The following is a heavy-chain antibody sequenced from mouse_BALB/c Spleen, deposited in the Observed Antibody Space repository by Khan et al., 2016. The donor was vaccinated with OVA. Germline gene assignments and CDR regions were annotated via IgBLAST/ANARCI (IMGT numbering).Heavy chain of an antibody. CDR3: TRSGYGSFAY. CDR1: GYTFTSYY. Sequence: QVQLQQSGAELVKPGASVRLSCKASGYTFTSYYLYWVKQRPGQGLEWIGDINPSSGGTNFYEKFKSKATLTVDKSSSTAYIQLNSLTYEDSAVYCCTRSGYGSFAYWGQGTLVTVSA. V-gene: IGHV1S81*02. J-gene: IGHJ3*01. CDR2: INPSSGGT. D-gene: IGHD2-2*01.